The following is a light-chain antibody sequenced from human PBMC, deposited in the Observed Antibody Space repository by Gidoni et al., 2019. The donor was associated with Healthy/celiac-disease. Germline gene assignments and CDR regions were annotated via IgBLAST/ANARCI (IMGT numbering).Light chain of an antibody. Sequence: EIELTQSPATLSLSPGERDTLSCRASQSVSSYLAWYQQKPGQAPRLLIYAASNRATGIPARFSGSGSGTDFTLTISSLEPEDFAVYYCQQRSNWPFTFGQGTRLEIK. V-gene: IGKV3-11*01. J-gene: IGKJ5*01. CDR2: AAS. CDR3: QQRSNWPFT. CDR1: QSVSSY.